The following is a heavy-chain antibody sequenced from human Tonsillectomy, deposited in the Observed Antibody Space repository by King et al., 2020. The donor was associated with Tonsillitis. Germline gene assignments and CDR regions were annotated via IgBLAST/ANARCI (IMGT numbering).Heavy chain of an antibody. CDR1: GFTVSRNY. D-gene: IGHD5-18*01. CDR2: IYSGGST. J-gene: IGHJ5*02. Sequence: VQLVESGGGLIQPGGSLRLSCAASGFTVSRNYMSWVRQAPGKGLEWVLVIYSGGSTYYSDSVKGRFTISRDNPKNTLYLQMNSLRAEDTAVYYCARDWYSSGLFDPWGQGTLVTVSS. V-gene: IGHV3-53*01. CDR3: ARDWYSSGLFDP.